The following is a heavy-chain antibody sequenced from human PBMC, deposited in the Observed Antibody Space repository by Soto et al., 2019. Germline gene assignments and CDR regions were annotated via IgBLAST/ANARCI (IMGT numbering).Heavy chain of an antibody. Sequence: PGGSLRLSCAASGFTFSSYWMSWVRQAPGKGLEWVANIKQDGSEKYYVDSVKGRFTISRDNAKNSLYLQMNSLRAEDTAVYYCARENYDFWSGYPTPGGWFDPWGQGTLVTVSS. CDR2: IKQDGSEK. D-gene: IGHD3-3*01. CDR3: ARENYDFWSGYPTPGGWFDP. CDR1: GFTFSSYW. V-gene: IGHV3-7*05. J-gene: IGHJ5*02.